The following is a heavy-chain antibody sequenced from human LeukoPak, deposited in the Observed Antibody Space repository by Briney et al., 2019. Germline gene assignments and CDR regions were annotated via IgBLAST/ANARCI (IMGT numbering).Heavy chain of an antibody. D-gene: IGHD3-10*01. V-gene: IGHV3-66*01. J-gene: IGHJ4*02. Sequence: GGSLRLSCAGSGFIFSSHGMHWVRQAPGKGLEWVSVIYSGGSAYYADSVKGRFTISRDNSKNTLYLQMNSLRAEDTAVYYCARDKFGGFGYWGQGTLVTVSS. CDR3: ARDKFGGFGY. CDR2: IYSGGSA. CDR1: GFIFSSHG.